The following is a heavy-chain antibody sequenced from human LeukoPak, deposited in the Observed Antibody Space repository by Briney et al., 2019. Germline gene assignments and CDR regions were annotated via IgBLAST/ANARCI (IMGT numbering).Heavy chain of an antibody. CDR1: GGSISSGGYY. CDR3: ARHADSGFGELAFDY. D-gene: IGHD3-10*01. CDR2: IYYSGST. Sequence: PSETLSLTCTVSGGSISSGGYYWSWIRQHPGKGLEWIGYIYYSGSTYYNPSLKSRVTISVDTSKNQFSLKLTSVTAADTAVYYCARHADSGFGELAFDYWGQGTLVTVSS. J-gene: IGHJ4*02. V-gene: IGHV4-39*01.